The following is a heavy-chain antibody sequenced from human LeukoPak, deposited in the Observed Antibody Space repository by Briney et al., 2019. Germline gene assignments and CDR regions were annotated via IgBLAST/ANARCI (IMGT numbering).Heavy chain of an antibody. Sequence: PSQTLSLTCTVSGGSISNLDYYWTWIRQPAGKRLEWIGRIYTSGGTNYNPSLKSRVTMSVDKSKNQISLNLASLTAADTALYYCAGRGSSSGTFDVWGQGTLVTVSS. CDR3: AGRGSSSGTFDV. V-gene: IGHV4-61*02. CDR2: IYTSGGT. CDR1: GGSISNLDYY. J-gene: IGHJ4*02. D-gene: IGHD2-2*01.